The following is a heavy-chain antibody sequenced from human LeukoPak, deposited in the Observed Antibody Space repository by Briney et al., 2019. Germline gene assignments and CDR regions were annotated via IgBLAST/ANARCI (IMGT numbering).Heavy chain of an antibody. V-gene: IGHV3-23*01. Sequence: PGGSLRLSCAASGFTFSSYAMSWVRQAPGKGLEWVSAISGSGGSTYYADSVKGRFTISRDNSKNTLYLQMNSLRAEDTAVYYCAKDLDSSLISGFYYGMDVWGQGTTVTVSS. J-gene: IGHJ6*02. CDR3: AKDLDSSLISGFYYGMDV. CDR2: ISGSGGST. D-gene: IGHD6-13*01. CDR1: GFTFSSYA.